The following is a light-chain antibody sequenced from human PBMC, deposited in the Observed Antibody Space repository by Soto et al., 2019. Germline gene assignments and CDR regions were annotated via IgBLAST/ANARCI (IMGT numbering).Light chain of an antibody. CDR2: RDN. V-gene: IGLV1-47*01. Sequence: QPVLTQPPSASGTPGQRVTISCSGSSSNIGSNYVYWYQQLPGTAPKLLIYRDNQRPSGVPDRFSGSKSGTSASLAISGLRSEDEADYYCGAWDDSLSGVVFGGGLKLTVL. CDR1: SSNIGSNY. J-gene: IGLJ2*01. CDR3: GAWDDSLSGVV.